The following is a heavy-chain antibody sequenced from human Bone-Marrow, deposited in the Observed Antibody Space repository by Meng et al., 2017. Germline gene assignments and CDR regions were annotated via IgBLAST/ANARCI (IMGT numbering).Heavy chain of an antibody. CDR1: GFTFSNAW. J-gene: IGHJ4*02. V-gene: IGHV3-23*01. CDR3: VKSCLQGNSWYFFDY. D-gene: IGHD2/OR15-2a*01. Sequence: GGSLRLSCAASGFTFSNAWMSWVRQAPGKGLEWVSSIRGAGLSTYYADSVKGRFSISRDNSRNTVSLQMGSLRADDTAVYYCVKSCLQGNSWYFFDYWGQGMLVTVSS. CDR2: IRGAGLST.